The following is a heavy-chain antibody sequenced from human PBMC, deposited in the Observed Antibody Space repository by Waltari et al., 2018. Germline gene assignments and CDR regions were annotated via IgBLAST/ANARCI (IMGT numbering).Heavy chain of an antibody. CDR2: IIADGSGT. CDR3: AREVWGYMES. D-gene: IGHD3-16*01. Sequence: EVQLVESGGGLVQPGGSLRLSCVASGFTFSDNAMHWVRQVPGKGLASISAIIADGSGTKYADSVKGRFTISRDNSKNTVYLQMGSLRAEDTALYYCAREVWGYMESWGQGTTVTVSS. J-gene: IGHJ6*02. V-gene: IGHV3-64*07. CDR1: GFTFSDNA.